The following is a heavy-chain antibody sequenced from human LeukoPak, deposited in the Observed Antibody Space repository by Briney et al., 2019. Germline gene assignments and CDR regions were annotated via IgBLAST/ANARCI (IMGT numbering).Heavy chain of an antibody. CDR1: GFTFSSYW. CDR3: ANPLVGATGFFDY. J-gene: IGHJ4*02. CDR2: IKQDGSEK. Sequence: GGSLRLSCAASGFTFSSYWMSWVRQAPGKGLEWVANIKQDGSEKYYVDSVKGRFTISRDNAKNSLYLQMNSLRAEDTAVYYCANPLVGATGFFDYWGRGTLVTVSS. D-gene: IGHD1-26*01. V-gene: IGHV3-7*01.